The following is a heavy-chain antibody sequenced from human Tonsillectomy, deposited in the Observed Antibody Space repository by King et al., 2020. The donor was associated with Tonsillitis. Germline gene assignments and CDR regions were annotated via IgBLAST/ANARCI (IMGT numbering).Heavy chain of an antibody. CDR1: GFTFSSYW. Sequence: VQLVESGGGLVQPGGSLRLSCAASGFTFSSYWMSWVRQAPGKGLEWVANIKQDGSEKYYVDSVKGRFTISRANAKNSLYLQMNSLRAEDTAVYYCAREGRLFCSGGSCYSRWFDPWGQGTLVTVSS. J-gene: IGHJ5*02. D-gene: IGHD2-15*01. CDR2: IKQDGSEK. V-gene: IGHV3-7*01. CDR3: AREGRLFCSGGSCYSRWFDP.